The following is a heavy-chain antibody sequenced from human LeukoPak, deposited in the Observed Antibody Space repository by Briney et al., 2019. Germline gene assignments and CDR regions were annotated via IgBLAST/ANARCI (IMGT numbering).Heavy chain of an antibody. CDR3: ARSSPHCSGGTCYSYIFDI. J-gene: IGHJ3*02. CDR2: IGNSDSAK. D-gene: IGHD2-15*01. CDR1: GFTFSTYA. Sequence: GGSYRLYCAASGFTFSTYAMSWVRHRIRKKKKWVSYIGNSDSAKKYAGSVKGRFTISRDSAKESLHLQMNSLRAEDTAVYYCARSSPHCSGGTCYSYIFDIWGQGTMVTVSS. V-gene: IGHV3-48*03.